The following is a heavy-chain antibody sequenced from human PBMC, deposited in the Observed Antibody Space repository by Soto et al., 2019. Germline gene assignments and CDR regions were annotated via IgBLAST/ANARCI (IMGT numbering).Heavy chain of an antibody. D-gene: IGHD3-3*01. CDR2: SSNRDRST. CDR1: GFIFSDYY. J-gene: IGHJ6*02. Sequence: LRLSCAASGFIFSDYYMTWIRQAPGKGLEWLSCSSNRDRSTYYADSVKDRFVVSKDNAKNLVYLQMNSLRAEDTAVYFCARAWKIEKFGVISMSKGLDVWGQGTTVTVSS. CDR3: ARAWKIEKFGVISMSKGLDV. V-gene: IGHV3-11*01.